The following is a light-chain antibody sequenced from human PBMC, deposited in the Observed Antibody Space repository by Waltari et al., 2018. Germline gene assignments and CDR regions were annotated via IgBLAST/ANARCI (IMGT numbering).Light chain of an antibody. CDR2: ELS. Sequence: QSALTQPPAASGSPGQSVTISCTGTGSDVGKYDYVSWYQQHPGKAPKLMIYELSKRPSGVPDRFSGSKSGNTTSLTVSGLQAEDEADYYCSSYADSHYWVFGGGTKLTVL. CDR1: GSDVGKYDY. J-gene: IGLJ3*02. V-gene: IGLV2-8*01. CDR3: SSYADSHYWV.